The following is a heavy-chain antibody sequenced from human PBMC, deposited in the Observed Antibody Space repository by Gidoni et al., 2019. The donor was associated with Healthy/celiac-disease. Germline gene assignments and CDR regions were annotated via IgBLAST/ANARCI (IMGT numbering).Heavy chain of an antibody. D-gene: IGHD4-17*01. J-gene: IGHJ2*01. CDR2: INTNTGNP. CDR3: ARVSDHPETTVTTYWYFDL. CDR1: GYPSTTYP. Sequence: QVQLVQSGSELKKPGASVKVSCKPSGYPSTTYPLNWVRQAPGQGLEWMGWINTNTGNPTYAQGFTGRFVFSLDTSVSTAYLQISSLKAEDTAVYYCARVSDHPETTVTTYWYFDLWGRGTLVTVSS. V-gene: IGHV7-4-1*02.